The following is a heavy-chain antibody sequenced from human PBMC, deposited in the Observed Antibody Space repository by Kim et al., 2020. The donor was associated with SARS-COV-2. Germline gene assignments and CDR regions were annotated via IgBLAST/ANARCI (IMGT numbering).Heavy chain of an antibody. D-gene: IGHD1-26*01. Sequence: SETLSLTCTVSGGPISSYYWSWIRQPAGKGLEWIGRIHTSGSTNYNPSLRSRVTMSVDTSKNQFSLKLSSETAADTAVYYCQRQSGRVGAYSWFDPWGEGTLVTLPS. CDR3: QRQSGRVGAYSWFDP. CDR2: IHTSGST. V-gene: IGHV4-4*07. J-gene: IGHJ5*02. CDR1: GGPISSYY.